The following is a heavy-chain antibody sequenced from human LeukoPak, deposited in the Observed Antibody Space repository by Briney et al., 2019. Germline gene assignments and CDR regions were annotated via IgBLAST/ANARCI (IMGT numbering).Heavy chain of an antibody. D-gene: IGHD5-12*01. J-gene: IGHJ4*02. CDR2: IYQSGRT. CDR3: ARGDDSGYDPFDY. CDR1: GDSITSGTFS. Sequence: PSETLSLTCAVSGDSITSGTFSWSWIRQPPGKGLEWIGYIYQSGRTFYTLSLRSRVAISVDRSKNQFSLRLTSVTAADTAVYYCARGDDSGYDPFDYWGQGTLVTVSS. V-gene: IGHV4-30-2*01.